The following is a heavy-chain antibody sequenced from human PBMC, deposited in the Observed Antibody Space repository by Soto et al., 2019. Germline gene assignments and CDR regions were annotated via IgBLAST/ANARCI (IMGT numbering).Heavy chain of an antibody. Sequence: SETLSLTCTVSVGSISSYYWTWIRHPPGKGLEWIGYIYYSGSTNYNPSLKSRVTISVDTSKNQFSLKLSSVTAADTAVYYCARSRDGYHYGFDYWGQGTMVTVSS. V-gene: IGHV4-59*01. D-gene: IGHD5-12*01. CDR1: VGSISSYY. J-gene: IGHJ4*02. CDR3: ARSRDGYHYGFDY. CDR2: IYYSGST.